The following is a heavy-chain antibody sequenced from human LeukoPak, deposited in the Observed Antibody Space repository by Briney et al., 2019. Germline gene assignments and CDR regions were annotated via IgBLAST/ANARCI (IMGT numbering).Heavy chain of an antibody. Sequence: GASVKVSCKASGYTFTGYYMHWVRQAPGQGLEWMGWISAYNGNTNYAQKLQGRVTMTTDTSTSTAYMELRSLRSDDTAVYYCARLGSKAVPAAIDYWGQGTLVTVSS. CDR2: ISAYNGNT. CDR3: ARLGSKAVPAAIDY. V-gene: IGHV1-18*04. CDR1: GYTFTGYY. J-gene: IGHJ4*02. D-gene: IGHD2-2*01.